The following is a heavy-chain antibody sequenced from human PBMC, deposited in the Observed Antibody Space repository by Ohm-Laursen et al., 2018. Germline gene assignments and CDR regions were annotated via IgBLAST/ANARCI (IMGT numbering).Heavy chain of an antibody. J-gene: IGHJ4*02. CDR3: AKDIPSYCGGDCSSFDY. CDR2: ISGSGGST. D-gene: IGHD2-21*02. Sequence: SLRLSCAASGFTFSSHTMSWVRQAPGKGLEWVSAISGSGGSTYYADSVKGRFTISRDNSKNTLYLQMNSLRAEDTAVYYCAKDIPSYCGGDCSSFDYWGQGTLVTVSS. CDR1: GFTFSSHT. V-gene: IGHV3-23*01.